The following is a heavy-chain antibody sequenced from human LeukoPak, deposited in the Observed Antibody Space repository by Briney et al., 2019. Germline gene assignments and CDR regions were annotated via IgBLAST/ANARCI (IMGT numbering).Heavy chain of an antibody. D-gene: IGHD3-10*01. CDR1: GFTFSSYG. CDR3: PRDHYYGSGSSPPRMDV. CDR2: IWYDGSNG. Sequence: PGGSLRLSCAASGFTFSSYGMHWVRQAPGKGLEWVAVIWYDGSNGYYGDSVKGRFTISRDNSKNTLYLQMNSLRAEDTAVYYCPRDHYYGSGSSPPRMDVWGQGTTVTVSS. J-gene: IGHJ6*02. V-gene: IGHV3-33*01.